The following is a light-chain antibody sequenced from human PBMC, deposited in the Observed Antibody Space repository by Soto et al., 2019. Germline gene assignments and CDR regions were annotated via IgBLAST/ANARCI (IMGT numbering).Light chain of an antibody. CDR2: GNS. Sequence: QSVLTQPPSVSGAPGQRVTISCTGSSSNIGAGYDVHWYQQLPGTAPKLLIYGNSNRPSGVPDRFSCSKSGTSASLAITGLQGEDEADYYCHSYDISLRLLFGGGTKLTVL. CDR1: SSNIGAGYD. J-gene: IGLJ2*01. V-gene: IGLV1-40*01. CDR3: HSYDISLRLL.